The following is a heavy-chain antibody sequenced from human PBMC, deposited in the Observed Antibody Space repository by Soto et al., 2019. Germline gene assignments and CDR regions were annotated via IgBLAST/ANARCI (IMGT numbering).Heavy chain of an antibody. CDR1: GFTFSSCA. D-gene: IGHD6-6*01. CDR2: ISGDGGST. J-gene: IGHJ4*02. V-gene: IGHV3-23*01. Sequence: GGSLRLSCAASGFTFSSCAMSWVRQVPGKGLEWISLISGDGGSTYYADSVKGRFTISRDNVNNTLHLQMNTLTAADTAVYYCASGSVGQQLVLFDYWGQGTLVTVSS. CDR3: ASGSVGQQLVLFDY.